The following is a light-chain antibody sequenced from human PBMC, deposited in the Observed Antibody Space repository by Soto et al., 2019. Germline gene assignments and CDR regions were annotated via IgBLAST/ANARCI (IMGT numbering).Light chain of an antibody. CDR3: QKYKSYPWT. J-gene: IGKJ1*01. Sequence: DIQMTQSPSSLSACVGDRVAITCRASQGISNYLAWYQQKTGKAPKILIYDASSLQSGVPPRLSGSRSGTELNLTISRLQPDDFATYYCQKYKSYPWTCGQGTKVDIK. CDR2: DAS. V-gene: IGKV1-16*01. CDR1: QGISNY.